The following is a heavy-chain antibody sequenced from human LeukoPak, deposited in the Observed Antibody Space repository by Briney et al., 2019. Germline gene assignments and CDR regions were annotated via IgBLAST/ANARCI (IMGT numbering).Heavy chain of an antibody. CDR2: INPNSGGT. V-gene: IGHV1-2*02. CDR3: ARETLDYDFWSGYFKPYYFDY. J-gene: IGHJ4*02. D-gene: IGHD3-3*01. CDR1: GYTFTGYY. Sequence: ASVKVSCKASGYTFTGYYMHWVRQAPGQGLEWMGWINPNSGGTNYEQKFQGRVTMTRDTSISTAYMELSRLRSDDTAVYYCARETLDYDFWSGYFKPYYFDYWGQGTLVTVSS.